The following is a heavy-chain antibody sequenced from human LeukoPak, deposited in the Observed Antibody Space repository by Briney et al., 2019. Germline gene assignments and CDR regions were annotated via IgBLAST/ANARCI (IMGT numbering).Heavy chain of an antibody. CDR1: GGSISSYY. J-gene: IGHJ4*02. V-gene: IGHV4-59*08. Sequence: SETLSLTCTVSGGSISSYYCSWIRQPPGKGLEWIGYIYYSGSTNYNPSLKSRVTISVDMSKNQFSLKLSSVTAADTAVYYCARHPYYYDSSGRYFDYWGQGTLVTVSS. CDR3: ARHPYYYDSSGRYFDY. D-gene: IGHD3-22*01. CDR2: IYYSGST.